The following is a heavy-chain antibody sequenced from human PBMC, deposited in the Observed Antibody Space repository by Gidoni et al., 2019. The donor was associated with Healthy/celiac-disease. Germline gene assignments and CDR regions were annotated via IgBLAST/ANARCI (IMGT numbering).Heavy chain of an antibody. CDR2: IYHRGST. J-gene: IGHJ4*02. D-gene: IGHD3-10*01. CDR3: ARGGLWFGYDY. CDR1: GRSISSSNW. V-gene: IGHV4-4*02. Sequence: QVQLQESGPGLVQPSGTLSPTCAVSGRSISSSNWWSWVRQPPGKGLEWIGEIYHRGSTNYNPSHKRRVTISVDKSKNQFSLKLSSVTAADTAVYYCARGGLWFGYDYWGQGTLVTVSS.